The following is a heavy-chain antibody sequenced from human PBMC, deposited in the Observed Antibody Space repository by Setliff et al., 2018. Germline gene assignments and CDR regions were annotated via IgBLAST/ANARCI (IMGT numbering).Heavy chain of an antibody. Sequence: PSETLSLTCAVYGGSFSNYYWSWLRQSPGRGLEWIGYVDHSDYANYNPSLKRRVTISVDTSKNQFSLRLSLVTAADTATYYCARQKEYSGRSCFQHWGQGIPVTVSS. CDR3: ARQKEYSGRSCFQH. CDR2: VDHSDYA. V-gene: IGHV4-59*08. D-gene: IGHD1-26*01. J-gene: IGHJ1*01. CDR1: GGSFSNYY.